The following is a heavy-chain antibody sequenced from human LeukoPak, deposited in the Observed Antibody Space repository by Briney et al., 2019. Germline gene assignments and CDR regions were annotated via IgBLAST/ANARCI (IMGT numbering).Heavy chain of an antibody. Sequence: GASLQISCKGSGYRFTSYWIGWVRQMPGKGLEWMGIIYAGDPDTRYSPSFEGQVTISADKSISTAYLEWSSLKASDTAMYYWARLGAGLWVGGNFDYWGQGTLVTVSS. CDR1: GYRFTSYW. V-gene: IGHV5-51*01. D-gene: IGHD3-10*01. J-gene: IGHJ4*02. CDR3: ARLGAGLWVGGNFDY. CDR2: IYAGDPDT.